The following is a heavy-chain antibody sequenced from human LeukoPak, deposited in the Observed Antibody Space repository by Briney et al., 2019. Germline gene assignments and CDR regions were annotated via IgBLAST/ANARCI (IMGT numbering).Heavy chain of an antibody. CDR1: GGSFSGYY. D-gene: IGHD6-13*01. V-gene: IGHV4-34*01. J-gene: IGHJ4*02. Sequence: SETLSLTCAVYGGSFSGYYWSWIRQPPGKGLEWIGEINHSGSTNYNPSLKSRVTISVDTSKNQFSLKLSSVTAADTAVYYCARAGSIAAAVDFDYWGQGTLVTASS. CDR2: INHSGST. CDR3: ARAGSIAAAVDFDY.